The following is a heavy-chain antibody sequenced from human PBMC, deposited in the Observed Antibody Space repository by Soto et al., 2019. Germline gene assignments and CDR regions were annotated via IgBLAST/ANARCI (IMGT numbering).Heavy chain of an antibody. CDR1: GGTFSSYA. Sequence: SVKVSCKASGGTFSSYAISWVRQAPGQGLEWMGGIIPIFGTANYAQKFQGRVTITADESTSTAYMELSSLRSEDTAVYYCAREPYYYDSSGYPPPEVGAPWGQGTLVTVSS. D-gene: IGHD3-22*01. J-gene: IGHJ5*02. CDR3: AREPYYYDSSGYPPPEVGAP. CDR2: IIPIFGTA. V-gene: IGHV1-69*13.